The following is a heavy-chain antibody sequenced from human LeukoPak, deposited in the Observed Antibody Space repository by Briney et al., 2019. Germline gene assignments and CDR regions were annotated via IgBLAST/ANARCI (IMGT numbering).Heavy chain of an antibody. CDR1: RFTFSSYS. J-gene: IGHJ4*02. CDR3: AKDRVAYCIGDCYYDF. Sequence: PGESLRLSCAASRFTFSSYSMNWVRQAPAKGLERVSYISSSSTYIYYADSVKGRFTISRDNAKNSLYLQMNSLRADDTAVYYCAKDRVAYCIGDCYYDFWGQGTLVTVSS. V-gene: IGHV3-21*01. CDR2: ISSSSTYI. D-gene: IGHD2-21*02.